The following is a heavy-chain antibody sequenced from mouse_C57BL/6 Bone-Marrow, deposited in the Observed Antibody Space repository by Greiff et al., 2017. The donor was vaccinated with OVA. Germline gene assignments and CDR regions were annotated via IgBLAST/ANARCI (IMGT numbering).Heavy chain of an antibody. CDR1: GFNIKDDY. J-gene: IGHJ2*01. D-gene: IGHD4-1*01. V-gene: IGHV14-4*01. Sequence: VQLQQSGAELVRPGASVKLSCTASGFNIKDDYMHWVKQRPEQGLEWIGWIDPENGDTEYASKFQGKATITADTSSKTAYLQLSSLTSEDTAVYYCKRCLGNYLGYWGQGTTLTVAS. CDR3: KRCLGNYLGY. CDR2: IDPENGDT.